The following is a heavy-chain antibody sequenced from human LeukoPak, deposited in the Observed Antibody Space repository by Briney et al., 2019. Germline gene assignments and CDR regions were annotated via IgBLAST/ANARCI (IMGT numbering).Heavy chain of an antibody. D-gene: IGHD2-2*01. CDR1: GGSISSSIYY. Sequence: PSETLSLTCTVSGGSISSSIYYWGWIRQPPGKGLEWIGSIYYSGSTYYNPSLKSRVIISVDTSKHQFSLKLKSVTAADMAVYYCARLADCSSTSCYDHWGQGTLVTVSS. CDR3: ARLADCSSTSCYDH. V-gene: IGHV4-39*01. CDR2: IYYSGST. J-gene: IGHJ4*02.